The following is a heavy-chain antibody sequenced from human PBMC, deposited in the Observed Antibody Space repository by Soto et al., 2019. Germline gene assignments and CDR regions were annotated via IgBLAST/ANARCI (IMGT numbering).Heavy chain of an antibody. CDR2: ISSSGGHT. CDR1: GFTFSSYA. Sequence: EVQLLESGGGLVQPGGSLRFSCAASGFTFSSYAMSWVRQAPGKGLEWVSQISSSGGHTHYADSVKGRFTISRDNSKNTLYLQMNSLRAEDTAVYYCARAYYDYVWGSYRPTHAFDIWGQGTMVTVSS. J-gene: IGHJ3*02. V-gene: IGHV3-23*01. D-gene: IGHD3-16*02. CDR3: ARAYYDYVWGSYRPTHAFDI.